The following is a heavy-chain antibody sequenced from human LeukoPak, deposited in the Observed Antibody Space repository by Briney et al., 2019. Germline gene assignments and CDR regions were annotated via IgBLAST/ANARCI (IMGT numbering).Heavy chain of an antibody. CDR1: GDTFSNDA. CDR2: IIPKFGTT. Sequence: SVKVSCKTSGDTFSNDAISWVRQAPGQGPEWMGDIIPKFGTTNYAQKFRGRVSITTDDSTTTAYMELSRLKSDDTAVYYCARRSRQPRHAYFDYWGLGTLVTVSS. CDR3: ARRSRQPRHAYFDY. D-gene: IGHD1-1*01. V-gene: IGHV1-69*05. J-gene: IGHJ4*02.